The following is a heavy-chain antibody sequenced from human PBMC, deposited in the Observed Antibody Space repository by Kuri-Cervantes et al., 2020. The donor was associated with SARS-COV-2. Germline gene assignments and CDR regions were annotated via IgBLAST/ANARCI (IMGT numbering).Heavy chain of an antibody. V-gene: IGHV3-7*01. CDR3: ARASFDFWSGYYTGYFYDY. CDR2: IKQDGSEE. D-gene: IGHD3-3*01. J-gene: IGHJ4*02. Sequence: LSLTCAASGFTFSNYWMTWVRQAPGEGLEWVANIKQDGSEEFFVDSVKGRFTISRDNAKKSLYLQMNSLRAEDTAIYYCARASFDFWSGYYTGYFYDYWGQGTLVTVSS. CDR1: GFTFSNYW.